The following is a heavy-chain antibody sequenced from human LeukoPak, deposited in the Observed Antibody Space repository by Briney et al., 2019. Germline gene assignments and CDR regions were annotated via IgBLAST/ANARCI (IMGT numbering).Heavy chain of an antibody. J-gene: IGHJ6*02. CDR2: IIPIFGTA. CDR1: GGTFSSYA. Sequence: ASVKVSCKASGGTFSSYAISWVRQAPGQGLEWMGGIIPIFGTANYAQKFQGRVTITADESTSTAYMELSSLRSEDTAVYYCARDSWELLGWHYYYGMDVWGQGTTVTVSS. D-gene: IGHD1-26*01. CDR3: ARDSWELLGWHYYYGMDV. V-gene: IGHV1-69*13.